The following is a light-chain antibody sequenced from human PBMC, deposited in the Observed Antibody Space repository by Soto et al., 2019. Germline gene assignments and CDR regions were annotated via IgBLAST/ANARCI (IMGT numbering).Light chain of an antibody. CDR1: QNINRW. J-gene: IGKJ3*01. CDR3: QQYDGN. V-gene: IGKV1-5*01. CDR2: DAS. Sequence: DIQMTQSPSTLAASVGDRVTITCRASQNINRWLAWYQQKPGKAPKVLIYDASSLESGVPSRFSGSASATEFTLTNPSLQPDYFATYYCQQYDGNFGPGTKVDFK.